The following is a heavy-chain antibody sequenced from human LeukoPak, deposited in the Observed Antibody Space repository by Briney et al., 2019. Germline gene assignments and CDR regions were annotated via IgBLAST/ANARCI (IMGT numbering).Heavy chain of an antibody. CDR1: GGSFSGYY. CDR3: ARGGKAAAGNFHYYSYTAV. V-gene: IGHV4-34*01. CDR2: INHSGST. D-gene: IGHD6-13*01. J-gene: IGHJ6*03. Sequence: PSETLSLTCTVSGGSFSGYYWSWIRQPPGKGREWIGEINHSGSTNYHTSLKSRVTISVDTSKNQFSLKLSSVTAADTAVYYCARGGKAAAGNFHYYSYTAVWSKATTVTV.